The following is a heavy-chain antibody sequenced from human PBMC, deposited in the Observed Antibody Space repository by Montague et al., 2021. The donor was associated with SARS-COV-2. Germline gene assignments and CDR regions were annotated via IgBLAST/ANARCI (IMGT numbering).Heavy chain of an antibody. CDR3: ASVYTVTYYFDY. CDR1: GASISRGYFY. V-gene: IGHV4-61*02. Sequence: TLSLTCTVYGASISRGYFYWSCIRQTAGKGLEWIGLIYPGGFTNSNPSLKSPVTISVDTSKNPFYLTLSSVTAADTAVYYCASVYTVTYYFDYWGRGTLVTVSS. D-gene: IGHD4-17*01. CDR2: IYPGGFT. J-gene: IGHJ4*02.